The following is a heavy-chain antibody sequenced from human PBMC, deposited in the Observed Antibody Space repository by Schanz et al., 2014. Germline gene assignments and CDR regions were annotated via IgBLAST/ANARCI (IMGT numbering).Heavy chain of an antibody. J-gene: IGHJ4*02. CDR2: ISRDGTTS. Sequence: QVQLVESGGGLVKPGGSLRLSCAASGFIFNDYYMNWIRQAPGKGLEWLSYISRDGTTSYYADSVKGRFTISRDNTKNTLFLQMNNLRPEDTAMYFCARVGRDYISSSVLDSLHYWGQGSLVTVS. V-gene: IGHV3-11*04. D-gene: IGHD6-6*01. CDR1: GFIFNDYY. CDR3: ARVGRDYISSSVLDSLHY.